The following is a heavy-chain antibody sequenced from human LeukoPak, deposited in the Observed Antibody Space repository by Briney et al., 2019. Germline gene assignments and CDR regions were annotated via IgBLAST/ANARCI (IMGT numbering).Heavy chain of an antibody. D-gene: IGHD4-17*01. CDR2: IKQDGRVK. CDR1: GFTLSNHL. J-gene: IGHJ4*02. V-gene: IGHV3-7*01. Sequence: GGSLRLSRAAPGFTLSNHLVSLGPPAPEKGLEWVANIKQDGRVKQYVDSMKGRFTISRDNAKNSLYLQMNSLRVEDTAVYYCARDRDDGSFEYWGQGTLVTVSS. CDR3: ARDRDDGSFEY.